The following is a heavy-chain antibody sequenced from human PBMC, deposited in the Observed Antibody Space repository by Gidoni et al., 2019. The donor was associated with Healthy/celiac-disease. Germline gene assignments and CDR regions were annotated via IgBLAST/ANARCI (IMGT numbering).Heavy chain of an antibody. CDR1: GFTFSSYS. V-gene: IGHV3-48*01. CDR3: ARDYFSGSYYFDY. D-gene: IGHD1-26*01. CDR2: ISSSSSTI. Sequence: EVQLVESGGGLVQPGGSLRLSCAASGFTFSSYSMNLVRQAPGKGLEWVSYISSSSSTIYYADSVKGRFTISRDNAKNSRYLQMNSLRAEDTAVYYCARDYFSGSYYFDYWGQGTLVTVSS. J-gene: IGHJ4*02.